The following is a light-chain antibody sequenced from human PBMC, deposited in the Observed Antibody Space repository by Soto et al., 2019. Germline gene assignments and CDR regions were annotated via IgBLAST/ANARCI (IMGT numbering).Light chain of an antibody. J-gene: IGLJ1*01. CDR3: SSYTSSSTHYV. V-gene: IGLV2-14*01. CDR2: EVS. CDR1: SSDVGGYNY. Sequence: QSALTQPASVSGSPGQSITISCTGTSSDVGGYNYVSWYQQHPGKAPKLMIYEVSNRPSGVSNRFSGSKSGNTASLTISGLQAEDGADYYCSSYTSSSTHYVFGTGTKVTV.